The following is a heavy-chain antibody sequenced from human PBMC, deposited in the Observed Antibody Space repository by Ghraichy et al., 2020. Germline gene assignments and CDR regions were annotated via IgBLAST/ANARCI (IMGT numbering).Heavy chain of an antibody. CDR2: INHSGST. J-gene: IGHJ4*02. Sequence: SETLSLTCAVYGGSFSGYYWSWIRQPPGKGLEWIGEINHSGSTNYNPSLKSRVTISVDTSKNQFSLKLSSVTAADTAVYYCARGHSSSWYWGDYWGQGTLVTVSS. CDR1: GGSFSGYY. V-gene: IGHV4-34*01. CDR3: ARGHSSSWYWGDY. D-gene: IGHD6-13*01.